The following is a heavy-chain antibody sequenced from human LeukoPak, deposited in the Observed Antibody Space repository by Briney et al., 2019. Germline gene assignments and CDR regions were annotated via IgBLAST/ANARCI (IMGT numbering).Heavy chain of an antibody. CDR3: ARGSDDRRGYYSGAGPRADH. CDR2: ISSSSSTI. J-gene: IGHJ5*02. CDR1: GFTFSSYS. V-gene: IGHV3-48*01. Sequence: QPGGFLRLSCVASGFTFSSYSMKWVRQAPGKGLEWLSYISSSSSTIYYADSVRGRITISRDNAKNSLYLQMNSLRAEDTAVYYCARGSDDRRGYYSGAGPRADHWGHGALVIVSS. D-gene: IGHD3-22*01.